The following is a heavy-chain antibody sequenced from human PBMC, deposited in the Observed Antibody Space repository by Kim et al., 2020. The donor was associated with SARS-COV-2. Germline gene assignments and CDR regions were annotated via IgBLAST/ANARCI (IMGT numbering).Heavy chain of an antibody. D-gene: IGHD3-3*01. J-gene: IGHJ3*02. Sequence: SETLSLTCLVSGASISSSSYYWGWVRQSPGRGPEWIGSIYSDGTTYYKSSLESRVTISFKKSKNEVSLKLTSVTAADTSVYYCARALQNYDFGLAASDI. CDR1: GASISSSSYY. V-gene: IGHV4-39*01. CDR3: ARALQNYDFGLAASDI. CDR2: IYSDGTT.